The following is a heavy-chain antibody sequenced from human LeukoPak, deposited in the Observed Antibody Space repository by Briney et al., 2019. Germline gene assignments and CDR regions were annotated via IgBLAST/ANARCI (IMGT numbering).Heavy chain of an antibody. D-gene: IGHD3-3*01. J-gene: IGHJ5*02. CDR3: ASSSRQLRFLEWFSNWFDP. CDR1: GGSISSGGYY. V-gene: IGHV4-31*03. CDR2: IYYSGST. Sequence: SETLSLTCTVSGGSISSGGYYWSWIRQHPGKGLEWIGYIYYSGSTYYNPSLKSRVTISVDTSKNQFSLKLSSVTAADTAVYYCASSSRQLRFLEWFSNWFDPWGQGTLVTVSS.